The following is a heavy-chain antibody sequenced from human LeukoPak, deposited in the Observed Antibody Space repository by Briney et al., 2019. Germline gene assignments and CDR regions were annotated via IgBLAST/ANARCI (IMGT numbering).Heavy chain of an antibody. CDR3: ATYSGYAAY. CDR2: FDPEDVET. Sequence: ASVKASCKVSGYTLTELAIHWVRQAPGKGLEWMGGFDPEDVETIYAQKFQGRVTMTEDTYTDTAYMELSSLRSEDTAVYYCATYSGYAAYWGQGTLVSVSS. J-gene: IGHJ4*02. D-gene: IGHD5-12*01. CDR1: GYTLTELA. V-gene: IGHV1-24*01.